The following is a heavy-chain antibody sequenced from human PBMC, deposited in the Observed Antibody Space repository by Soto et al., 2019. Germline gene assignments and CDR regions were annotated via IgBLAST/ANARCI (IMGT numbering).Heavy chain of an antibody. Sequence: QVQLVQSGAEVKKPGSSVKVSCKASGGTFSSYTISWVRQAPGQGLEWMGRIIPMLGIANYAQKFQGRVTTTADKTTSTAYIELSSLRSEDTAVYYCAMYYYDSSGSLNYWGQGTLVTVSS. CDR3: AMYYYDSSGSLNY. V-gene: IGHV1-69*02. D-gene: IGHD3-22*01. CDR2: IIPMLGIA. CDR1: GGTFSSYT. J-gene: IGHJ4*02.